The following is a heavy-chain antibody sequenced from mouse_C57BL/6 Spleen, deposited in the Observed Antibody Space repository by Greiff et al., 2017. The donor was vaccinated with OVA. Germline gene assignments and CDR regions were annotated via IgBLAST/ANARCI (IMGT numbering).Heavy chain of an antibody. Sequence: VQLQQSGAELVRPGTSVKVSCKASGYAFTNYLIEWVKQRPGQGLEWIGVLNPGSGVTNYNEKFQGKATLTADKSSSTADMQLSSLTSEDSAVYYCARDYYGSSRFDYWGQGTTLTVSS. CDR1: GYAFTNYL. CDR2: LNPGSGVT. D-gene: IGHD1-1*01. V-gene: IGHV1-54*01. J-gene: IGHJ2*01. CDR3: ARDYYGSSRFDY.